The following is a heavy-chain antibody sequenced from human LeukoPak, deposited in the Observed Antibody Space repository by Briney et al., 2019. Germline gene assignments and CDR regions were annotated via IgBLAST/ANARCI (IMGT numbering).Heavy chain of an antibody. CDR3: ARHSPLWGY. CDR2: INRDGSGK. CDR1: GFTFNDYW. V-gene: IGHV3-7*04. D-gene: IGHD7-27*01. Sequence: GGSQRLSCAASGFTFNDYWMSWVRQAPGKGLEWVASINRDGSGKYYVDSVKGRFTISRDNAKSSLYLQMNSLRAEDTALYHCARHSPLWGYWGQGTLVTVSS. J-gene: IGHJ4*02.